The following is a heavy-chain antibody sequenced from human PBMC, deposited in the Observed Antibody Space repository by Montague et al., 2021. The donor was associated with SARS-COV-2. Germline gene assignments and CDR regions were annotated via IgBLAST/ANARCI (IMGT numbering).Heavy chain of an antibody. V-gene: IGHV4-34*01. CDR3: ARIVRVHYYYYNGMDV. CDR2: INHSGST. J-gene: IGHJ6*02. Sequence: SETLSLTCAVYGGSFSGYYWSWIRQPPGKGLEWIGEINHSGSTNYNPSLKSRVTISVDTSKNQFSLKLSSVTAADTAVYYCARIVRVHYYYYNGMDVWGQGTTVTVSS. CDR1: GGSFSGYY. D-gene: IGHD2-8*02.